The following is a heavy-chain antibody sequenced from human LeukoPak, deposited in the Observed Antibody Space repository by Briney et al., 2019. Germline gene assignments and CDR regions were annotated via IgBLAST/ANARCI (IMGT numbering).Heavy chain of an antibody. V-gene: IGHV4-30-4*01. J-gene: IGHJ4*02. CDR2: IYYSGST. CDR1: GGSISSGDYY. D-gene: IGHD3-22*01. Sequence: SETLSLTCTVSGGSISSGDYYWSWIRQPPGKGLEWIGYIYYSGSTYYNPSLKRRVTISADTSKNQFSLKLSSVTAADTAVYYCARGGYYDSSGLYYWGQGTLVTVSS. CDR3: ARGGYYDSSGLYY.